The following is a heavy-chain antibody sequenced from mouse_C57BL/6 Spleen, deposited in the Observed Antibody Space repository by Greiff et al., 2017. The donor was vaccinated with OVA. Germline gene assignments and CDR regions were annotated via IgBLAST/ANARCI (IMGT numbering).Heavy chain of an antibody. D-gene: IGHD1-1*01. CDR2: ISGGGGNT. Sequence: EVKVVESGGGLVKPGGSLKLSCAASGFTFSSYTMSWVRQTPEKRLEWVATISGGGGNTYYPDSVKGRFTISRDNAKNTLYLQMSSLRSEDTALYYCARLYYGSIWYFDVWGTGTTVTVSS. CDR3: ARLYYGSIWYFDV. CDR1: GFTFSSYT. V-gene: IGHV5-9*01. J-gene: IGHJ1*03.